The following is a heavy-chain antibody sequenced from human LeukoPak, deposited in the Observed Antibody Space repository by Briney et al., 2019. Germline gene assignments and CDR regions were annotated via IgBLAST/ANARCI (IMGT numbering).Heavy chain of an antibody. Sequence: PSETLSLTCTVFGGSISGDYWSWIRQPPGKGLEWIGYIYYSGSTKYNPSLKSRVTISVDTSKNQFSLKLRSVTAADTAVYYCARPNRSGSYWYFDLWGRGTLVTVSS. D-gene: IGHD1-26*01. CDR2: IYYSGST. CDR1: GGSISGDY. CDR3: ARPNRSGSYWYFDL. J-gene: IGHJ2*01. V-gene: IGHV4-59*08.